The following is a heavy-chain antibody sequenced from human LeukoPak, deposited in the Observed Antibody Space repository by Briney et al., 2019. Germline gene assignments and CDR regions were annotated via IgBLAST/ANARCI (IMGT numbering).Heavy chain of an antibody. CDR1: GYTFTSYG. D-gene: IGHD4-17*01. CDR3: ARPTVTTWSDAFDI. J-gene: IGHJ3*02. Sequence: GASVKVACKASGYTFTSYGISWVRQAPGQGLEWMGWISAYNGNTNYAQKLQGRVTMTTDTSTSTAYMELRSLRSDDTAVYYCARPTVTTWSDAFDIWGQGTMVTVSS. CDR2: ISAYNGNT. V-gene: IGHV1-18*01.